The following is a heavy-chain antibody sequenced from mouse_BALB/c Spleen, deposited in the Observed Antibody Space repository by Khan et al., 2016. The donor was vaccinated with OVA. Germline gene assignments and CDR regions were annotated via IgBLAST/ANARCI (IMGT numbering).Heavy chain of an antibody. J-gene: IGHJ4*01. CDR2: ILPGSGST. CDR3: ARGAGTTYGMDY. D-gene: IGHD4-1*01. CDR1: GYTFSSYW. V-gene: IGHV1-9*01. Sequence: QVQLQQSGAELMKPGASVKISCKATGYTFSSYWIEWVKQRPGHGLEWIGEILPGSGSTNYNEKFKGKATFTEDTSSNTAYMQLSSLTSEDSAVYYCARGAGTTYGMDYWGQGTSVTVSS.